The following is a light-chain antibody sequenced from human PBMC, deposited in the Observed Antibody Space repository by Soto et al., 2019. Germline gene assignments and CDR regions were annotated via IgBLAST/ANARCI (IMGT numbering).Light chain of an antibody. CDR1: QSISYH. V-gene: IGKV1-39*01. CDR2: AAS. J-gene: IGKJ3*01. CDR3: QQSHSMPIT. Sequence: DIQMTQSPPSLSASVGDRVTITCRASQSISYHLNWYQQKPGKAPRLIIHAASSLQSGAPSRFSGSGSGTDFTLTISSMQPEDFAVYYCQQSHSMPITFGPGTRWISN.